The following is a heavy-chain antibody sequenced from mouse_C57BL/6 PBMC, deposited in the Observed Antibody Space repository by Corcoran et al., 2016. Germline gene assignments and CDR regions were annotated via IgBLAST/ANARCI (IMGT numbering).Heavy chain of an antibody. J-gene: IGHJ4*01. CDR1: GFSLSTSGMG. Sequence: QVTLKESGPGILQSSQTLSLTCSFSGFSLSTSGMGVSWIRQPSGKGLEWLAHIYWDDDKRYNPSLKSRLTISKDTSRNQVFLKITSVDTADTATYYCARSGGGYAMDYWVQGTSVTVSS. V-gene: IGHV8-12*01. CDR3: ARSGGGYAMDY. CDR2: IYWDDDK.